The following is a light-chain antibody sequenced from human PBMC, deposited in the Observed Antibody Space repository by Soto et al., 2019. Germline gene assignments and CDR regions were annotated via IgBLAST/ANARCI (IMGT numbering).Light chain of an antibody. J-gene: IGKJ5*01. Sequence: EIVFTQSPATLSLSPGERATLSCRASQSVSSYLAWYQQKPGQAPRLLMYDASNRATGIPARFSGSGSGTDFTLTISSLEPEDFAVYYCQQRTNWPSITFGQGTRLEIK. CDR2: DAS. CDR1: QSVSSY. CDR3: QQRTNWPSIT. V-gene: IGKV3-11*01.